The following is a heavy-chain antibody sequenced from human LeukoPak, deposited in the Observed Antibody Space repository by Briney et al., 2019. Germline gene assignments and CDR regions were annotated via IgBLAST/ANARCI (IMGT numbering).Heavy chain of an antibody. CDR3: ARGVCSGGSCYHNWFDP. D-gene: IGHD2-15*01. CDR2: IYYSGST. Sequence: SGTLSLTCTVSGGSISSSSYYWGWIRQPPGKGLEWIGSIYYSGSTYYNPSLKSRVTISVDTSKNQFSLKLSSVTAADTAVYYCARGVCSGGSCYHNWFDPWGQGTLVTVSS. V-gene: IGHV4-39*07. J-gene: IGHJ5*02. CDR1: GGSISSSSYY.